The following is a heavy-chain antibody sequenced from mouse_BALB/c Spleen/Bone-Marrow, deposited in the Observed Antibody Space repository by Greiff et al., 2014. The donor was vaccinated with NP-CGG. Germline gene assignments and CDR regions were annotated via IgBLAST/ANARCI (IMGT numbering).Heavy chain of an antibody. D-gene: IGHD1-1*01. CDR3: ARGLYGAMDY. V-gene: IGHV1S81*02. CDR1: GYTFTSYW. Sequence: QVQLQQSGAELVKPGASVKLSCKASGYTFTSYWMYWVIQRPGQGLEWIGEINPRSGRTNYNKKFKSRATLTVDKSSSTAYMQLSSLTSEDSAVYYCARGLYGAMDYWGQGTSVTVSS. CDR2: INPRSGRT. J-gene: IGHJ4*01.